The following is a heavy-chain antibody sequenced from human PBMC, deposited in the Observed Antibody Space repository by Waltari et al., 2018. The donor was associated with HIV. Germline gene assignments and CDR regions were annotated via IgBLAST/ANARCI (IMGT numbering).Heavy chain of an antibody. Sequence: RLSCAASGFTFDDYAMHWVRQAPGKALEWVSLISWDGGSTYYADSVKGRFTISRDNSKHSLYLRMNSLRAEDTALYYCTKALFSAAHYYYYCMDVWGQGTTVTVSS. J-gene: IGHJ6*02. CDR3: TKALFSAAHYYYYCMDV. CDR2: ISWDGGST. V-gene: IGHV3-43D*04. D-gene: IGHD2-2*01. CDR1: GFTFDDYA.